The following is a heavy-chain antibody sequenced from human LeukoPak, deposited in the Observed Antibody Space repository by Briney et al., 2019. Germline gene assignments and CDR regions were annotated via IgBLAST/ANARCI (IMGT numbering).Heavy chain of an antibody. CDR3: ASVLNYYGSGSYYFDY. V-gene: IGHV4-31*03. D-gene: IGHD3-10*01. CDR1: GGSISSGGYY. Sequence: SQTLSLTCTVSGGSISSGGYYWSWIRQHPGKGLEWIGYIYYSGSTYYNPSLKSRVTISVDTSKNQFSLKLSSVTAADTAVYYCASVLNYYGSGSYYFDYWGQGTLVTVSS. CDR2: IYYSGST. J-gene: IGHJ4*02.